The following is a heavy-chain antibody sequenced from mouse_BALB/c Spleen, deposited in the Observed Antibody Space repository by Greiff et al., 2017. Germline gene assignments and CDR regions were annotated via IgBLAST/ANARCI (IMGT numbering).Heavy chain of an antibody. V-gene: IGHV5-17*02. CDR1: GFTFSSFG. CDR2: ISSGSSTI. J-gene: IGHJ2*01. CDR3: ARTSYDGYSYFDY. Sequence: EVKLMESGGGLVQPGGSRKLSCAASGFTFSSFGMHWVRQAPEKGLEWVAYISSGSSTIYYADTVKGRFTISRDNPKNTLFLQMTSLRSEDTAMYYCARTSYDGYSYFDYWGQGTTLTVSS. D-gene: IGHD2-3*01.